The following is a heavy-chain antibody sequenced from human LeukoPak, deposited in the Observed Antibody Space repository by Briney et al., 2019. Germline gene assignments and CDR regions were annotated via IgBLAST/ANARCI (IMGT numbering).Heavy chain of an antibody. CDR3: ARVWKIAGSNNFDY. CDR2: ISAYNGNT. CDR1: GYTFTSYG. D-gene: IGHD4-11*01. J-gene: IGHJ4*02. V-gene: IGHV1-18*01. Sequence: ASVKVSCKASGYTFTSYGISWVRQAPGQGLEWMGWISAYNGNTNYAQKLQGRVTVTTDTSTSTAYMELRSLRSDDTAVYYCARVWKIAGSNNFDYWGQGTLVTVSS.